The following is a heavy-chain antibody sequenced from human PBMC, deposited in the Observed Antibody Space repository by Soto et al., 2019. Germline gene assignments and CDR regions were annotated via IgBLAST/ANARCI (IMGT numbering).Heavy chain of an antibody. V-gene: IGHV4-34*01. CDR1: GGSFSGYY. J-gene: IGHJ2*01. CDR2: INDRGSI. D-gene: IGHD3-9*01. CDR3: ARESHDILTGPPWVWYFDL. Sequence: QVQLQQWGAGPLRPLETLSLTCGVSGGSFSGYYWAWIRQSPGKGLEWIGEINDRGSINYNPSLKSRVSISVDTSKSHYYLNLRSVPAADTAVYYCARESHDILTGPPWVWYFDLWGRGTLVTVSS.